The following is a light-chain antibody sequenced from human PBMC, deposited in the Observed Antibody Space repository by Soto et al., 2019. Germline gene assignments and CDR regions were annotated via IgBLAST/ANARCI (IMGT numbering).Light chain of an antibody. CDR3: QQLWSDPLT. CDR2: AAS. CDR1: QDVSRS. Sequence: DTQLTQSPSFLSASVGDRVTITCRASQDVSRSLGWYQQKPGKAPKLLISAASTLHSGVPSRFSGSGSGTDFTLTISSLQPEDFATYYCQQLWSDPLTVGGGTKVEI. V-gene: IGKV1-9*01. J-gene: IGKJ4*01.